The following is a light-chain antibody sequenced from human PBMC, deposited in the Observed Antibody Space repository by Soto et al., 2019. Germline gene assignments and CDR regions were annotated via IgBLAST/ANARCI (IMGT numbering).Light chain of an antibody. Sequence: DIVMTQSPDSLAVSLGERATINCKSSQSVLYSSNNKNYLAWYQQKPGQPPKLLIYWASTRETGVPDRISGSGSRTDFTLTISSLQAEDVAVYYCQQYYSTLSYTFGHGTKLEIK. CDR3: QQYYSTLSYT. V-gene: IGKV4-1*01. J-gene: IGKJ2*01. CDR1: QSVLYSSNNKNY. CDR2: WAS.